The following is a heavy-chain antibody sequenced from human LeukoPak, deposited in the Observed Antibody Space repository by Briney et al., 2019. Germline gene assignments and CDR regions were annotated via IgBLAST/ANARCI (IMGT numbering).Heavy chain of an antibody. V-gene: IGHV4-34*01. D-gene: IGHD3-10*01. CDR3: ARLGSGSYYVPDYMDV. Sequence: PSETLSLTCAVYGGSFSGYYWSWIRQPPGKGLEWIGEINHSGSANYNPSLKSRVTISVDTSKNQFSLKLSSVTAADTAVYYCARLGSGSYYVPDYMDVWGKGTTVTISS. CDR2: INHSGSA. CDR1: GGSFSGYY. J-gene: IGHJ6*03.